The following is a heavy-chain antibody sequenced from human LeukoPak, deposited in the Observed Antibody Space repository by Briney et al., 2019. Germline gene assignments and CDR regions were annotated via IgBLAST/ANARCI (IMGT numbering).Heavy chain of an antibody. J-gene: IGHJ6*03. CDR3: ARVRTIFGVVTNYYYYYYYMGV. CDR1: GGSFSGYY. Sequence: PSETLSLTCAVYGGSFSGYYWSWIRQPPGKGLEWIGEINHSGSTNYNPSLKSRVTISVDTSKNQFSLKLSSVTAADTAVYYCARVRTIFGVVTNYYYYYYYMGVWGKGTTVTVSS. V-gene: IGHV4-34*01. D-gene: IGHD3-3*01. CDR2: INHSGST.